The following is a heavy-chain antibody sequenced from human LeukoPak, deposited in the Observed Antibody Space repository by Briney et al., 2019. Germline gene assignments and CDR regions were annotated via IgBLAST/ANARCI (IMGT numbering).Heavy chain of an antibody. V-gene: IGHV1-69*01. CDR3: ADLVYCSSSSCYEPFNQT. Sequence: ASAKVSCKASGGTFSSYAISWVRQAPGQGLEWMGGIIPIFGRANYAQKFQGRVTITADDSTSTAYMELSSLRSEDTAVYYCADLVYCSSSSCYEPFNQTWGQGTLVTVSP. D-gene: IGHD2-2*01. J-gene: IGHJ4*02. CDR2: IIPIFGRA. CDR1: GGTFSSYA.